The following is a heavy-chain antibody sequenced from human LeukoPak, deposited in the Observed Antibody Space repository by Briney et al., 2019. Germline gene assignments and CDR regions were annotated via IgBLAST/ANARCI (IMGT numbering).Heavy chain of an antibody. CDR1: GFTFSDYY. V-gene: IGHV3-11*01. Sequence: GRSLRLSCAASGFTFSDYYMSWIRQAPGKGLEWVSYISSSGSTIYYADSVKGRFTISRDNAKNSLYLQMNSLRAEDTAVYYCASAFGRWLRHPYYFDYWGQGTLVTVSS. CDR2: ISSSGSTI. D-gene: IGHD5-24*01. J-gene: IGHJ4*02. CDR3: ASAFGRWLRHPYYFDY.